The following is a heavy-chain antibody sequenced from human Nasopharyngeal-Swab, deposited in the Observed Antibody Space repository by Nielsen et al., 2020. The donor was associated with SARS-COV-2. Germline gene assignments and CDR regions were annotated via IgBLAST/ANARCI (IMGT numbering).Heavy chain of an antibody. CDR3: ARDLYSRAFGVDY. Sequence: SQTLSLTCAISGDSVSSNSAAWNWIRQSPLRGLEWLGRTYYRSKWYNDYAVSVKSRITINPDTSKNQFSLQLNSVTPEDTAVYYCARDLYSRAFGVDYWGQGTLVTVSS. CDR1: GDSVSSNSAA. V-gene: IGHV6-1*01. CDR2: TYYRSKWYN. D-gene: IGHD6-13*01. J-gene: IGHJ4*02.